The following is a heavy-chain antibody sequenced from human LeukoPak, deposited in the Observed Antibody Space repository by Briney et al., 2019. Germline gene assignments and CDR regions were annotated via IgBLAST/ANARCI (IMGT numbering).Heavy chain of an antibody. CDR3: AREEENGEGFDY. CDR1: GFTFSSYG. J-gene: IGHJ4*02. Sequence: GGSLRLSCAASGFTFSSYGMHWVRQAPGKGLEWVAVIWYGGSNKYYADSVKGRFTISRDNSKNTLYLQMNSLRAEGTAVYYCAREEENGEGFDYWGQGTLVTVSS. D-gene: IGHD4-17*01. V-gene: IGHV3-33*08. CDR2: IWYGGSNK.